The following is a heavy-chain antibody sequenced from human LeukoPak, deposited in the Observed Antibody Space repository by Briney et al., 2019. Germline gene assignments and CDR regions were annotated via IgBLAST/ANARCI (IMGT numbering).Heavy chain of an antibody. CDR3: ARARKGSGWLANGAFDI. CDR2: IYTSGST. CDR1: GGSISSGSYY. J-gene: IGHJ3*02. D-gene: IGHD6-19*01. V-gene: IGHV4-61*02. Sequence: SETLSLTCTVSGGSISSGSYYWSWIRQPAGKGLEWIGRIYTSGSTNYNPSLKSRVTISVDTSKNQFSLKLSSVTAADTAVYYCARARKGSGWLANGAFDIWGQGTMVTVSS.